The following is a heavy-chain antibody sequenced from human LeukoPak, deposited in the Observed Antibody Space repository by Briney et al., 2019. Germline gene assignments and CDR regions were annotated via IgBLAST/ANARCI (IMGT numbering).Heavy chain of an antibody. J-gene: IGHJ1*01. V-gene: IGHV3-21*03. CDR2: ITGNSAYI. Sequence: GGSLRVSCAASGFSFNNYAINWVRQAPGKGLEWVSSITGNSAYIYYTDSVKGRFTISRDNAENSLYLQMNSLKTEDTAVYYCTRDRTSCWYITGFQHWGQGTLVTVSS. CDR1: GFSFNNYA. D-gene: IGHD6-13*01. CDR3: TRDRTSCWYITGFQH.